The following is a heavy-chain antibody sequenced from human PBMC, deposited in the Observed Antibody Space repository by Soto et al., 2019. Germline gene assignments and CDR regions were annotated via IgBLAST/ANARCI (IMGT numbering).Heavy chain of an antibody. CDR1: GGTFSSSA. J-gene: IGHJ6*01. Sequence: SVKVSCTASGGTFSSSAITWVRQSPGQGLEWMGGIIPIFGTANYAQKFQGRVTITADKSTGTAYMELSSMRSEDTAVYYCARSIWSGYIYYFYCMDD. D-gene: IGHD3-3*01. V-gene: IGHV1-69*06. CDR2: IIPIFGTA. CDR3: ARSIWSGYIYYFYCMDD.